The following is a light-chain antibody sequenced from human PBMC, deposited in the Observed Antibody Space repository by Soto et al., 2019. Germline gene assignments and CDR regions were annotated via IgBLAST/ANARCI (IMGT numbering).Light chain of an antibody. V-gene: IGLV2-14*01. CDR3: SSYTDNSTLV. J-gene: IGLJ1*01. Sequence: QSVLTQPASVSGSPGQSITISCTGTSSDVGGYNYVSWYQQHADKAPKLILYEVSNRPSGVSNRFSGSKSGNTASLTISGLQTEDGADYYCSSYTDNSTLVFGTGTKVTVL. CDR1: SSDVGGYNY. CDR2: EVS.